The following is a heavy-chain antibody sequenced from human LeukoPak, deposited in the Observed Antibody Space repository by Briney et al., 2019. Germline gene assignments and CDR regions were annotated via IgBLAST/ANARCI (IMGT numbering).Heavy chain of an antibody. Sequence: PSETLSLTCTVSGGSISSSYWSWIRQPPGKGLEWIGYIHYSGSTNYNPSHKSRATISVDTSKARFSLKLSSATATDTAAYYCARHDPGWFDTWGQGTLVTVSS. CDR3: ARHDPGWFDT. J-gene: IGHJ5*02. CDR2: IHYSGST. CDR1: GGSISSSY. D-gene: IGHD7-27*01. V-gene: IGHV4-59*08.